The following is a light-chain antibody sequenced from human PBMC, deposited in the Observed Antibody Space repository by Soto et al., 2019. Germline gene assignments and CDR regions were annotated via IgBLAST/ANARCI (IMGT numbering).Light chain of an antibody. Sequence: QSALTQPASVSGSPGQSITISCTGSSSDVGGYNYVSWYQQHPGKAPKLIIYDVSKWPSGVPDRFSGSKSGNTASLTISGLQAEDEADYYCCSSAGSSTVIFGGGTKLTVL. V-gene: IGLV2-11*01. CDR1: SSDVGGYNY. J-gene: IGLJ2*01. CDR3: CSSAGSSTVI. CDR2: DVS.